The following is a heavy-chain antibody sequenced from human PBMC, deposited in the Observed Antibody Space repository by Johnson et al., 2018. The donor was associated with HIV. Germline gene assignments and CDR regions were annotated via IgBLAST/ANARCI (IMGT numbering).Heavy chain of an antibody. J-gene: IGHJ3*02. Sequence: QVQLVESGGGVVQPGGSLRLSCAASEFTFNNYGMHWVRQAPGKGLEWVAFIRYDGSNKYYADSLKGRFTISRDNSKNTLYLEMNSLRAEDTAVYYCTRLPSGYSRDAFDIWGQGTMVTVSS. V-gene: IGHV3-30*02. CDR2: IRYDGSNK. CDR1: EFTFNNYG. D-gene: IGHD5-18*01. CDR3: TRLPSGYSRDAFDI.